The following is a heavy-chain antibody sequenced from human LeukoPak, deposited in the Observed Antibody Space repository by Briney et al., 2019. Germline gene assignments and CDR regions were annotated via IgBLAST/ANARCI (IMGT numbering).Heavy chain of an antibody. CDR2: ISSSGSTI. CDR3: ARVWLGYSASNE. D-gene: IGHD5-12*01. V-gene: IGHV3-11*01. Sequence: PGGSLRLSCAASEFTFSDYYMSWIRQAPGKGLEWVSYISSSGSTIYYADSVKGRFTISRDNAKNSLYLQMNSLRADDTAVYYVARVWLGYSASNEWGQGTLVTVS. J-gene: IGHJ4*02. CDR1: EFTFSDYY.